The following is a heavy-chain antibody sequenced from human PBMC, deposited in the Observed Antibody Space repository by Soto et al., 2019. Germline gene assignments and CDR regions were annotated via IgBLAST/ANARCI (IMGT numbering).Heavy chain of an antibody. J-gene: IGHJ4*02. CDR2: ISATTGNT. Sequence: EVRLSESGGGLVQPGESLRLSCAASGFNFSIYSMIWVRQAPGKGLEWVSGISATTGNTYYTNSVKGRFTISRDNFENTLFLPMNNLRAEDTDLYYCAIDSDGGYWGQGTLVTVSS. V-gene: IGHV3-23*01. CDR3: AIDSDGGY. D-gene: IGHD2-15*01. CDR1: GFNFSIYS.